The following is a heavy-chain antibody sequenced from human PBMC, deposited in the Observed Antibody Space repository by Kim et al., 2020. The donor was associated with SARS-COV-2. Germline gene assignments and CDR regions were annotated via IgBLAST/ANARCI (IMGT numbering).Heavy chain of an antibody. CDR1: GFTFDDYA. V-gene: IGHV3-9*01. CDR3: AKGGVTMVRGATDY. Sequence: GGSLRLSCAASGFTFDDYAMHWVRQAPGKGLEWVSGISWNSGSIGYADSVKGRFTISRDNAKNSLYLQMNSLRAEDTALYYCAKGGVTMVRGATDYWGQGTLVTVSS. CDR2: ISWNSGSI. D-gene: IGHD3-10*01. J-gene: IGHJ4*02.